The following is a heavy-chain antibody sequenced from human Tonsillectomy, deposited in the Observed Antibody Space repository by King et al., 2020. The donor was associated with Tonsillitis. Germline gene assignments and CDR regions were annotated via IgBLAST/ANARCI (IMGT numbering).Heavy chain of an antibody. D-gene: IGHD3-22*01. CDR2: ISSSSSYI. CDR3: ASGWSYYDSSGHDYFDY. CDR1: GFTFSSYS. V-gene: IGHV3-21*01. J-gene: IGHJ4*02. Sequence: VQLVESGGGLVKPGGSLRLSCAASGFTFSSYSMNWVRQAPGKGLEWVSSISSSSSYIYYADSVKGRFTISRENAKNSLYLKMNNLRAEDTAVYYCASGWSYYDSSGHDYFDYWGQGTLVTVSS.